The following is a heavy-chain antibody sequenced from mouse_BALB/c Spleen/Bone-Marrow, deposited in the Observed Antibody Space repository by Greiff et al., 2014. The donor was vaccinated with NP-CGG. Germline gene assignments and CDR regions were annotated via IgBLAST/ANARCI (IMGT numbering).Heavy chain of an antibody. CDR1: GYTFSSYW. V-gene: IGHV1-9*01. D-gene: IGHD1-1*01. CDR2: ILPGSGST. J-gene: IGHJ1*01. CDR3: AREDGLWYFDV. Sequence: QVQLQQPGAELMKPGASVKISCKATGYTFSSYWIEWVKQRPGHGLEWIGEILPGSGSTIYNEKFKGKATFTADTSSNTAYMQLSSLTSEDSAVYYCAREDGLWYFDVWGAGTTVTVSS.